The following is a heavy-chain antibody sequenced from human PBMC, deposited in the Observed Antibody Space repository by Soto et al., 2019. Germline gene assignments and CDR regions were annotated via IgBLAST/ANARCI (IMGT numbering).Heavy chain of an antibody. CDR2: SSGSGGST. CDR3: AKDRRIQLWLRSWFGS. V-gene: IGHV3-23*01. CDR1: GFTFSSYA. Sequence: EVQLLESGGGLVQPGGSLRLSCAASGFTFSSYAMSWVRQAPGKGLEWVSASSGSGGSTYYADSVKGRFTISRDISKNRLYLLRSSVRAEDTAVYYCAKDRRIQLWLRSWFGSWCQVSRVTVSS. D-gene: IGHD5-18*01. J-gene: IGHJ5*01.